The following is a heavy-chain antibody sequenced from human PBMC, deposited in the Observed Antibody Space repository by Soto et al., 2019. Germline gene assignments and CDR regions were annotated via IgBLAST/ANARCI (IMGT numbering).Heavy chain of an antibody. CDR2: INPNSGGT. D-gene: IGHD1-1*01. Sequence: ASVKVSCKASGYTFTGYYMHWVRQAPGQGLEWMGWINPNSGGTNYAQKFQGWVTMTRDTSISTAYMVLSRLRSDDTAVYYCAREAYPASTATGIDYWGQGTLVTVSS. V-gene: IGHV1-2*04. CDR3: AREAYPASTATGIDY. CDR1: GYTFTGYY. J-gene: IGHJ4*02.